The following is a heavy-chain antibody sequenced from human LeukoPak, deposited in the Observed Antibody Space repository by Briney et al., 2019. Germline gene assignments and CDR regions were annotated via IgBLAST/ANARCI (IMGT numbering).Heavy chain of an antibody. D-gene: IGHD6-25*01. CDR1: EFTFSAYW. V-gene: IGHV3-74*01. CDR3: ARENLAAAADY. Sequence: GGSLRLSCAASEFTFSAYWMHWVRQAPGKGLVWVSRIRGDGSMTNYADSVKGRFTISRDNAKNTLYLQMNSLRLEDTAVYYCARENLAAAADYWGQGTVVTVSS. CDR2: IRGDGSMT. J-gene: IGHJ4*02.